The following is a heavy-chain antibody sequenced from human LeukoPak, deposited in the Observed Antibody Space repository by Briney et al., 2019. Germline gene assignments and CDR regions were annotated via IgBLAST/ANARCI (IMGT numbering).Heavy chain of an antibody. CDR3: ARAVADCSSTRCRYHFDY. D-gene: IGHD2-2*01. J-gene: IGHJ4*02. Sequence: GGSLRLSCAASGFTFSSYAMNWVRQAPGKGLEWVSYISSSSNTIYYADSVKGRFTISRDNAKNSLYLQMNGLRDEDTAVYYCARAVADCSSTRCRYHFDYWGQGTLVTVPS. V-gene: IGHV3-48*02. CDR2: ISSSSNTI. CDR1: GFTFSSYA.